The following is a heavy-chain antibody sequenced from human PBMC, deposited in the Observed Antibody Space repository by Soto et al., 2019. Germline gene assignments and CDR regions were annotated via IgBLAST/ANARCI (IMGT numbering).Heavy chain of an antibody. J-gene: IGHJ5*02. CDR3: ARALWATTNWFDP. V-gene: IGHV1-18*01. CDR1: GYTFTSYG. D-gene: IGHD5-12*01. CDR2: ISAYNGNT. Sequence: ASVKVSCKASGYTFTSYGISWGRQAPGQGLEWMGWISAYNGNTNYAQKLQGRVTMTTDTSTSTAYMEPRSLRSDDTAVYYCARALWATTNWFDPWGQGTLVTVSS.